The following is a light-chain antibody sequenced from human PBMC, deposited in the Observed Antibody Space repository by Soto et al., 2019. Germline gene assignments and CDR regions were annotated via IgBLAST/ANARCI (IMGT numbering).Light chain of an antibody. CDR2: EVS. V-gene: IGLV2-23*02. Sequence: SALTQPASVSGSPGQSITISCTGTSSDVGSYNLVSWYQQHPGKAPKVMIYEVSKRPSGVSNRFSGSKSGNTASLTISGLQAEDEAHYYCCSYAGSTTFVVFGGGTKLTVL. J-gene: IGLJ2*01. CDR3: CSYAGSTTFVV. CDR1: SSDVGSYNL.